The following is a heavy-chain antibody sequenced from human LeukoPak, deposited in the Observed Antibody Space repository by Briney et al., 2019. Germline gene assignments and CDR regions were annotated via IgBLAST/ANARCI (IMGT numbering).Heavy chain of an antibody. CDR1: GFTFSRYA. Sequence: GGSLRLSCSASGFTFSRYAMHWVRQAPGKGLEYVSGITSNGGTTYYADSVKGRFTISRDNSKNTLYLQMSSLRAEDRAVYYCVKTYGYCSSTGCYVFDYWGQGALVTVSS. J-gene: IGHJ4*02. CDR3: VKTYGYCSSTGCYVFDY. CDR2: ITSNGGTT. V-gene: IGHV3-64D*09. D-gene: IGHD2-2*01.